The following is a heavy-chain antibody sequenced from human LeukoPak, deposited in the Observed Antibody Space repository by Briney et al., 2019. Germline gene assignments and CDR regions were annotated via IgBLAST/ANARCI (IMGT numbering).Heavy chain of an antibody. CDR3: ARAPYYMDV. CDR1: GFTFSSYE. Sequence: GGSLRLSCAASGFTFSSYEMNWVRQAPGKGPEWVSYISRSGNTIYYADSVKGRFTISRDNAKNPLYLQMNSLRAEDTAVCYCARAPYYMDVWAKGTTVTVSS. CDR2: ISRSGNTI. V-gene: IGHV3-48*03. J-gene: IGHJ6*03.